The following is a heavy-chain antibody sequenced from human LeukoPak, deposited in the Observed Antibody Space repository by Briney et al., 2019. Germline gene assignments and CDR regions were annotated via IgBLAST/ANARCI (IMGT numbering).Heavy chain of an antibody. CDR2: ISSISSYI. V-gene: IGHV3-21*01. J-gene: IGHJ6*02. CDR3: ARGVDYGDYRAYGMDV. Sequence: GGSLRLSCAASGFTFSSYSMNWVRQAPGKGLEWVSSISSISSYIYYADSVKGRSTISRDNAKNSLYLQMNSLRAEDTAVYYCARGVDYGDYRAYGMDVWGQGTTVTVSS. D-gene: IGHD4-17*01. CDR1: GFTFSSYS.